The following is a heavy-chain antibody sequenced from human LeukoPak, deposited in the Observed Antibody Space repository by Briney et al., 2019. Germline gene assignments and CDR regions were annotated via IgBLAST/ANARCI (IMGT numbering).Heavy chain of an antibody. D-gene: IGHD3-22*01. V-gene: IGHV3-23*01. J-gene: IGHJ4*02. CDR2: ISGSGGST. CDR3: AKGRSMIVATTVAY. Sequence: PGGSLRLSCAASGFTLSSYAMSWVRQAPGKGLEWVSAISGSGGSTYYADSVKGRFSISRDNSKSTLYLQMNSLRAEDTAVYYCAKGRSMIVATTVAYWGQGTLVTVSS. CDR1: GFTLSSYA.